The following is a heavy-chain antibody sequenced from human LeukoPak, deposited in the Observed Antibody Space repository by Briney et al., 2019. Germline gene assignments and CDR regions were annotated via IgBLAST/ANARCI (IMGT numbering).Heavy chain of an antibody. V-gene: IGHV4-59*08. CDR1: GGSISSYY. J-gene: IGHJ4*02. Sequence: SETLSLTCTVSGGSISSYYWSWIRQPPGKGLEWIGYIYYSGSTNYNPSLKSRVTISVDTSKNQFSLKLSSVTAADTAVYYCASQYYYDSSGYSLWYWGQGALVTVSS. CDR2: IYYSGST. D-gene: IGHD3-22*01. CDR3: ASQYYYDSSGYSLWY.